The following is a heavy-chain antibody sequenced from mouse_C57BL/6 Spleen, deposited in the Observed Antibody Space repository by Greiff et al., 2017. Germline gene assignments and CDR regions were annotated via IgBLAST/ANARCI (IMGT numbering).Heavy chain of an antibody. V-gene: IGHV5-17*01. Sequence: DVKLVESGGGLVKPGGSLKLSCAASGFTFSDYGMHWVRQAPEKGLEWVAYISSGSSTIYYADTVKGRFTISRDNAKNTLFLQMTSLRSEDTAMYYCARQVGYDYGDYWGQGTTLTVSS. J-gene: IGHJ2*01. D-gene: IGHD2-4*01. CDR3: ARQVGYDYGDY. CDR1: GFTFSDYG. CDR2: ISSGSSTI.